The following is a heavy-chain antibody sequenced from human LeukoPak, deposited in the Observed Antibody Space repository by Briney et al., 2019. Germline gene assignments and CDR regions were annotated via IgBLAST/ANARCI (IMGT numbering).Heavy chain of an antibody. CDR3: AGRLGYSSGWYEEDY. CDR1: VGSINSCY. CDR2: IYNRGST. J-gene: IGHJ4*02. Sequence: SYTLSPSWTVSVGSINSCYCSRNQKPPVRGQKWIGNIYNRGSTNYNPSLKGRATISVNLSKSQFSLKLSSVTSAGTAVAYCAGRLGYSSGWYEEDYWGQGTLVTVSS. V-gene: IGHV4-59*07. D-gene: IGHD6-19*01.